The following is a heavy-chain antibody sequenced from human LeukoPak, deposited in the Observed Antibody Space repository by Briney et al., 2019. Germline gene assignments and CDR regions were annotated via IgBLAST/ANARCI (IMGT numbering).Heavy chain of an antibody. V-gene: IGHV3-23*01. Sequence: GGSLRLSCAASGFTFSSYSMNWVRQAPGKGLEWVSAITANGTRYYGDSVKGRFTISRDISKNTLYVQMSSLRAEDTAVYYCAKWDYYGSEDAFDIWGQGTMVTVSS. CDR3: AKWDYYGSEDAFDI. J-gene: IGHJ3*02. CDR2: ITANGTR. D-gene: IGHD3-10*01. CDR1: GFTFSSYS.